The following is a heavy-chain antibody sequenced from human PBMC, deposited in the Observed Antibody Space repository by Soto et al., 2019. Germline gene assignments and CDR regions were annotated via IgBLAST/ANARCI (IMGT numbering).Heavy chain of an antibody. Sequence: QVQLVESGGGVVQPGRSLRLSCAASGFTFSSYGMHWVRQAPGKGLEWVAVIWYDGSNKYYADSVKGRFTISRDNFKNTLYLQMNSLRAEDTAVYYCARDITADPSWYFDLWGRGTLVTVSS. CDR3: ARDITADPSWYFDL. V-gene: IGHV3-33*01. J-gene: IGHJ2*01. D-gene: IGHD2-21*02. CDR2: IWYDGSNK. CDR1: GFTFSSYG.